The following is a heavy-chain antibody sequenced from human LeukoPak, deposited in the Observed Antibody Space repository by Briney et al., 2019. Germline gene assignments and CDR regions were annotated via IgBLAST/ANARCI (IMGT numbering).Heavy chain of an antibody. CDR3: ARGGWYCGGDCYAYFDY. J-gene: IGHJ4*02. CDR1: GDTFSNYA. CDR2: IIPIFGTA. D-gene: IGHD2-21*02. Sequence: SVKVSCKASGDTFSNYAISWVRQAPGQGLEWMGGIIPIFGTANYAQKFQGRVTITADKSTSTAYMELSSLRSEDTAVYYCARGGWYCGGDCYAYFDYWGQGTLVTVSS. V-gene: IGHV1-69*06.